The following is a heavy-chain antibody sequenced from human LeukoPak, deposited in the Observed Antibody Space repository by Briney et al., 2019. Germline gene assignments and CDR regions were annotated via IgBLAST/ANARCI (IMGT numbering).Heavy chain of an antibody. J-gene: IGHJ4*02. CDR3: AKDLRYSSI. CDR2: ISSSGGGT. V-gene: IGHV3-23*01. D-gene: IGHD6-19*01. CDR1: GFTFSNYA. Sequence: GGSLRLSCAASGFTFSNYAMSWVRQAPGKGLEWVSAISSSGGGTYYADSVKGRFTISRDNSKNTLYLQMNSLRAEDTAIYYCAKDLRYSSIWGQGTLVTVSS.